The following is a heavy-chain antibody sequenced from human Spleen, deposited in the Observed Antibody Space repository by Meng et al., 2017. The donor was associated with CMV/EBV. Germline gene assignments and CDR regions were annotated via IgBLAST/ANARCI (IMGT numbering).Heavy chain of an antibody. J-gene: IGHJ4*02. CDR3: TRRPLGSTRPFDY. V-gene: IGHV1-2*06. D-gene: IGHD1-26*01. Sequence: KPSGFNFIGFYIHGVRRAPGQGLEWMGRINPKNGDPKYAQRFEGRVSMTTDTSITTVYMELRSLRSDDTAFYYCTRRPLGSTRPFDYWGQGTLVTVSS. CDR1: GFNFIGFY. CDR2: INPKNGDP.